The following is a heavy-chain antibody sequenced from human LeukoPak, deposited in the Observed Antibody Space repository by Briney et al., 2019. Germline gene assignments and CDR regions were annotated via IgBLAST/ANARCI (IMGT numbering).Heavy chain of an antibody. Sequence: TGGSLRLSCAASGFTFSSYAMSWIRQAPGKGLEWVSAISGSGGSTYYADSVKGRFTISRDNSKNTLYLEMSSLRPEDTAVYYCAKDGSGSYSNYYYYYYFMDVWGKGTTVTVSS. J-gene: IGHJ6*03. CDR3: AKDGSGSYSNYYYYYYFMDV. D-gene: IGHD1-26*01. CDR2: ISGSGGST. CDR1: GFTFSSYA. V-gene: IGHV3-23*01.